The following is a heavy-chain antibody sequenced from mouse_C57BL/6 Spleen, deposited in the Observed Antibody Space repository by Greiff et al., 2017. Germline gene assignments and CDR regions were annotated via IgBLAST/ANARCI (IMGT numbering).Heavy chain of an antibody. Sequence: QVQLKQSGPGLVAPSQSLSITCTVSGFSLTSYGVHWVRQPPGKGLEWLVVIWSDGSTTYNSALKSRLSISKDNSKSQVFLKMNSLQTDDTAMYYCARHVPTVVANYYAMDYWGQGTSVTVSS. J-gene: IGHJ4*01. CDR2: IWSDGST. CDR1: GFSLTSYG. D-gene: IGHD1-1*01. CDR3: ARHVPTVVANYYAMDY. V-gene: IGHV2-6-1*01.